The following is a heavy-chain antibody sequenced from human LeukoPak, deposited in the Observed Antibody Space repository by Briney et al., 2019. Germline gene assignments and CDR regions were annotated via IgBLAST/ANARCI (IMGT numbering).Heavy chain of an antibody. J-gene: IGHJ4*02. CDR1: GFTVSSNY. V-gene: IGHV3-53*01. Sequence: PGGSLRLSCAASGFTVSSNYMNWDRQAPGKGLEWVSVIYTGGSAYYADSVKGRFTISRDNSKNMLYLQMNSLRAEDTAVYYCARAHSSSDYFDCWGQGILVIVSS. D-gene: IGHD6-19*01. CDR2: IYTGGSA. CDR3: ARAHSSSDYFDC.